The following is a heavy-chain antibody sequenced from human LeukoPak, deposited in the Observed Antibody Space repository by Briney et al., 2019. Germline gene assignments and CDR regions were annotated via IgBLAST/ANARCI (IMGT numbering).Heavy chain of an antibody. CDR1: GGSFSGYY. D-gene: IGHD6-19*01. V-gene: IGHV4-34*01. Sequence: KPSETLSLTCAVYGGSFSGYYWSWIRQPPGKGLEWIGEINHSGSTNYNPSLQSRVTISVDTSKNQFSLKLSSVTAADTAVYYCARRGKQWLVPFDYWGQGTLVTVSS. CDR2: INHSGST. CDR3: ARRGKQWLVPFDY. J-gene: IGHJ4*02.